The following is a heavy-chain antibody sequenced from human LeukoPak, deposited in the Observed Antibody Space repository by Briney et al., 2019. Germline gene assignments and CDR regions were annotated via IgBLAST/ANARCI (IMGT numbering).Heavy chain of an antibody. CDR1: GYTFTTYD. CDR2: MNTKRGNT. D-gene: IGHD5-12*01. J-gene: IGHJ4*02. V-gene: IGHV1-8*01. CDR3: ARVFGGHEIGF. Sequence: ASVKVSCKASGYTFTTYDINWVRQATGQGLEWMGWMNTKRGNTAYAQKFQGRVTMTRNTPIDTAYLEMSSLRSEDTAMYYCARVFGGHEIGFWGQGTQVTVSS.